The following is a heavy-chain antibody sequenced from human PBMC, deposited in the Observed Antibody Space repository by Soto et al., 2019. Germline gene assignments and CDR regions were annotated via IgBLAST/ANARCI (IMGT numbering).Heavy chain of an antibody. CDR2: IIPIFGTA. D-gene: IGHD6-13*01. J-gene: IGHJ4*02. V-gene: IGHV1-69*01. Sequence: QVQLVQSGAEVKKSGSSVKVSWKASGGTFSSYAISWVRQAPGQGLEWMGGIIPIFGTANYAQKFQGRVTITADESTSTAYMELSSLRSEDTAVYYCAREYEAAAGSFDYWGQGTLVTVSS. CDR1: GGTFSSYA. CDR3: AREYEAAAGSFDY.